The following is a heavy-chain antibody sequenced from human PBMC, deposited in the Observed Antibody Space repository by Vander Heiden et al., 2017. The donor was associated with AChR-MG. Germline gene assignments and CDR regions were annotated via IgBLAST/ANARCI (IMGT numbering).Heavy chain of an antibody. CDR2: IYYSGNT. Sequence: QLQLQESGPGLVKPSETLSLTCTVSGGSIRSSSSFRGRIRQPPGKGLEWFGSIYYSGNTYYNPSLKSRVTISVDTSKNQFSLKLSSVTSADTALYYCARHGNIVVVVAATAFDIWGQGTMVTVSS. V-gene: IGHV4-39*01. J-gene: IGHJ3*02. CDR3: ARHGNIVVVVAATAFDI. CDR1: GGSIRSSSSF. D-gene: IGHD2-15*01.